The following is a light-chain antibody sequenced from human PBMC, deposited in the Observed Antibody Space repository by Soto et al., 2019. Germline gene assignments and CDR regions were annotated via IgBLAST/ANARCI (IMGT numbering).Light chain of an antibody. CDR2: AAS. J-gene: IGKJ5*01. Sequence: DIQMTQSPSSLSASVGDRVTITCRASQSISTYLNWYQQKPGKAPKLLIYAASDLQSGVPSRFSGSGSGTNFTLTISRLQTEEFATYYCQQSYSTLLITFGQGTRLEIK. CDR3: QQSYSTLLIT. CDR1: QSISTY. V-gene: IGKV1-39*01.